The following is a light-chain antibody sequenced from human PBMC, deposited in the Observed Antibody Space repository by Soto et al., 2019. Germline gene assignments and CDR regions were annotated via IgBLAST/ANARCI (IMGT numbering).Light chain of an antibody. V-gene: IGLV1-47*01. Sequence: QSLLTQPPSASGTPGQRVTISCSGSSSNIGSNYVYWYQQLPGTAPKLLIYRNNQRPSGVPDRFSGSKSGTSASLAISGLRSEDEADYYCAAWDDSLSGEVVFGGGTKLTVL. CDR2: RNN. J-gene: IGLJ2*01. CDR1: SSNIGSNY. CDR3: AAWDDSLSGEVV.